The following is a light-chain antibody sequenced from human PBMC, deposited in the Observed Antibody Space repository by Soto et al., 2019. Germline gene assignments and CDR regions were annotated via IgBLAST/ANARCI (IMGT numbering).Light chain of an antibody. Sequence: EIVLTQSPSTLSLSPVERAPLSCRASQSVSSYLAWYQQKPGQAPRLLIYGASNRATGIPARFSGSGSGTEFTLTISSLQSEDFAVYYCQQYNNWPPITFGQGTRLEI. J-gene: IGKJ5*01. CDR3: QQYNNWPPIT. CDR1: QSVSSY. CDR2: GAS. V-gene: IGKV3-15*01.